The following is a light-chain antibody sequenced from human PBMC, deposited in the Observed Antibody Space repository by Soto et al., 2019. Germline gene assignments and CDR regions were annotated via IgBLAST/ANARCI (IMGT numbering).Light chain of an antibody. Sequence: QSALTQPPSASGSPGQSVTISCTGTSSDVGGYNYVSWYQQHPGKAPKVMVYDVSKRPSGVPDRFSGSKSGNTASLTVSGLQAADEADYYCSSSAGSNNVVFGGWTKVTVL. V-gene: IGLV2-8*01. CDR3: SSSAGSNNVV. CDR2: DVS. J-gene: IGLJ2*01. CDR1: SSDVGGYNY.